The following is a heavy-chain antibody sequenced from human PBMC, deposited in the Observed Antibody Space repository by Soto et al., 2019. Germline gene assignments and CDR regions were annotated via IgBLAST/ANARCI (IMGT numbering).Heavy chain of an antibody. V-gene: IGHV4-31*03. CDR3: ARDHPHSNYQNRHNYYYYYGMDV. Sequence: SETLSLTCTVSGGSISSGGYYWSWIRQHPGKGLEWIGYIYYSGSTYYNPSLKSRVTISVDTSKNQFSLKLSSVTAADTAVYYCARDHPHSNYQNRHNYYYYYGMDVWGQGTTVTVSS. CDR2: IYYSGST. CDR1: GGSISSGGYY. J-gene: IGHJ6*02. D-gene: IGHD4-4*01.